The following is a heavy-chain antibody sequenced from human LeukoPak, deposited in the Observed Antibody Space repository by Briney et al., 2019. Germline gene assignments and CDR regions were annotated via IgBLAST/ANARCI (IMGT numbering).Heavy chain of an antibody. J-gene: IGHJ5*02. CDR2: INPNSGGT. Sequence: ASVKVSCKASGYTFTCYYMHRVRQAPGQGLEWMGWINPNSGGTNYAQKFQGRVTMTRDTSISTAYMELSRLRSDDTAVYYCARETTIFGVVAWFDPWGQGTLVTVSS. D-gene: IGHD3-3*01. CDR3: ARETTIFGVVAWFDP. V-gene: IGHV1-2*02. CDR1: GYTFTCYY.